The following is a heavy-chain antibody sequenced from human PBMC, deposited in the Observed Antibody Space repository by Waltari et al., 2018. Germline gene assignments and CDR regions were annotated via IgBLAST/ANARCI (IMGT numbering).Heavy chain of an antibody. V-gene: IGHV4-4*02. CDR3: ARATTLSEDYYYYYMDV. CDR2: IYHSGST. J-gene: IGHJ6*03. CDR1: GGSISSSNW. Sequence: QVQLQESGPGLVKPSGTLSLTCAVSGGSISSSNWWSWVRQPPGKGLEWIGEIYHSGSTNYNPSLKSRVTISVDKSQNQFSLKLSSVTAADTAVYYCARATTLSEDYYYYYMDVWGKGTTVTVSS.